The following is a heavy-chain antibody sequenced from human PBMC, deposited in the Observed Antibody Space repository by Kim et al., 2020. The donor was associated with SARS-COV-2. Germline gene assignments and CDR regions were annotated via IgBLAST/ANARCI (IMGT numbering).Heavy chain of an antibody. D-gene: IGHD6-19*01. CDR1: GGSISSSSYY. CDR2: VYYNGNT. CDR3: ARLIHSGWYFDF. Sequence: SETLSLTCTVSGGSISSSSYYWGWIRQSPGRGLEWIGSVYYNGNTYYNPSLKSRLTISVDTSKNQFSLDRSSVTAADTTVYYCARLIHSGWYFDFWGQGTLVTVSS. V-gene: IGHV4-39*01. J-gene: IGHJ4*02.